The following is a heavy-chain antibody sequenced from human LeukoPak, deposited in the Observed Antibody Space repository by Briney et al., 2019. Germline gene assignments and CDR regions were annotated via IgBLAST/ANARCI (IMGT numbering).Heavy chain of an antibody. D-gene: IGHD3-10*01. J-gene: IGHJ1*01. CDR1: GGYY. V-gene: IGHV4-34*01. Sequence: PSETLSLTCAVYGGYYWSWIRQPPGKGLEWIGEINHSGSTNYNPSLKSRVTISVDTSKNQFSLRLSSVTAADTAVYYCARDYRLTQIQYWGQGTLVTASS. CDR2: INHSGST. CDR3: ARDYRLTQIQY.